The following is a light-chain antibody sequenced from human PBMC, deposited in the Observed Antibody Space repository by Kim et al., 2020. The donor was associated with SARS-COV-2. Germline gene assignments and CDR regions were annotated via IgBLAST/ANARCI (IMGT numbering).Light chain of an antibody. CDR1: QNINTW. Sequence: DIQMTQSPSTLSASLGDRVTITCRASQNINTWLAWYQQKPGKAPNLLIYLASTLESGVPPRFSGSGSGTEFTLTIKSLQPDDFATYYCQHYSRFPYTFGQGTKLEI. CDR3: QHYSRFPYT. V-gene: IGKV1-5*03. CDR2: LAS. J-gene: IGKJ2*01.